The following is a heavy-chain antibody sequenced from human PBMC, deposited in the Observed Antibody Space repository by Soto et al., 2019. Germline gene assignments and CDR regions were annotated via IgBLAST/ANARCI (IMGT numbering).Heavy chain of an antibody. CDR3: ASVGYCSGGSCYSRPEYYFDY. V-gene: IGHV1-69*02. Sequence: QVQLVQSGAEVKKPGSSVKVSCKASGGTFSSYTISWVRQAPGQGLEWMGRIIPILGIANYAQKFQGRVTITADKSTSTAYMELSSLRSEDTAVYYCASVGYCSGGSCYSRPEYYFDYGGQGTLVTVSS. D-gene: IGHD2-15*01. J-gene: IGHJ4*02. CDR1: GGTFSSYT. CDR2: IIPILGIA.